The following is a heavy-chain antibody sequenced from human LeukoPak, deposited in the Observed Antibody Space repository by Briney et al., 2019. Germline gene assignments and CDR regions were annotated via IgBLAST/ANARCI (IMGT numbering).Heavy chain of an antibody. CDR3: AVHSGSYYGLFDY. Sequence: GGSLRPSCAAAGFTFSSYWMHWVRQAPGKGLVWVSRINSDGTRTSHADTVKGPFTISRDNAKNTLYLQMNSLRAEDTAVYYCAVHSGSYYGLFDYWGQGTLVTVSS. CDR2: INSDGTRT. J-gene: IGHJ4*02. CDR1: GFTFSSYW. V-gene: IGHV3-74*01. D-gene: IGHD1-26*01.